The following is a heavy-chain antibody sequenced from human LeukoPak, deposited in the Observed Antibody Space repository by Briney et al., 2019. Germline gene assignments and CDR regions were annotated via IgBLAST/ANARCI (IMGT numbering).Heavy chain of an antibody. CDR1: GFTFSSYG. CDR3: ARERDGYGYFDY. D-gene: IGHD5-24*01. V-gene: IGHV3-33*01. J-gene: IGHJ4*02. Sequence: GRSLRLFCAAYGFTFSSYGMHSVRQAPGKGLEWVAVIWYDGSNKYYADSVKGRFTISRDNSKNTLYLQMNSLRAEDTAVYYCARERDGYGYFDYWGQGTLVTVSS. CDR2: IWYDGSNK.